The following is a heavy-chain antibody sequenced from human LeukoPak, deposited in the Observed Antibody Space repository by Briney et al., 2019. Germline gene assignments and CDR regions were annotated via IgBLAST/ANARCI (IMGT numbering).Heavy chain of an antibody. V-gene: IGHV4-59*01. CDR3: ARGGYTGYDSPYVFDY. CDR2: IYYSGST. J-gene: IGHJ4*02. Sequence: PSETLSLSCTVSGGSISSYYWSWIRQPPGKGLEWIGSIYYSGSTNYNPSLTSRLTISVDKSKNQFSLKLSSVTAADTAVYYCARGGYTGYDSPYVFDYWGQGTLVTVSS. D-gene: IGHD5-12*01. CDR1: GGSISSYY.